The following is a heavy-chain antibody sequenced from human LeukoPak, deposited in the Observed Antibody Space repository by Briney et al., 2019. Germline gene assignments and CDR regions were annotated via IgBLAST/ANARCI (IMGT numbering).Heavy chain of an antibody. J-gene: IGHJ3*02. CDR3: ASSIAALPAFDI. CDR1: GGSFSGYY. Sequence: SETLSLTCAVSGGSFSGYYWSWIRQPPGKGLEWIGEINHSGSTNYNPSLKSRVTISVDTSKNQFSLKLSSVTAADTAVYYCASSIAALPAFDIWGQGTMVTVSS. CDR2: INHSGST. V-gene: IGHV4-34*01. D-gene: IGHD6-25*01.